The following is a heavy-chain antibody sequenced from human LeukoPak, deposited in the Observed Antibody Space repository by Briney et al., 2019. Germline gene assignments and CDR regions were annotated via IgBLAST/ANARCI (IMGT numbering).Heavy chain of an antibody. CDR1: AGSISSYY. CDR3: ARTPGEYAYTYYYYGMDV. D-gene: IGHD3-10*01. CDR2: IYYSGST. V-gene: IGHV4-59*08. J-gene: IGHJ6*02. Sequence: PSETLSLTCTVSAGSISSYYWSWLRQPPGKGLEWIGYIYYSGSTNYNPSLKSRVTISVDTSKNQYPLKLGSVTAAGTAVYYCARTPGEYAYTYYYYGMDVWGQGTTVTVSS.